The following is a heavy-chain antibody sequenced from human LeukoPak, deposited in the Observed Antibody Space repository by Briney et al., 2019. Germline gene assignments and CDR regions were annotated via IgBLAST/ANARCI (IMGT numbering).Heavy chain of an antibody. Sequence: GGSLRLSCAASGFTFSSYAMSWVRQAPGKGLEWVSAISPGGSDTYYADSVRGRLTISRDNSKKTLYLQMSSLRAEDSALYYCAKRGGYETMAAFDYWGQGNPGHRLL. CDR2: ISPGGSDT. V-gene: IGHV3-23*01. CDR3: AKRGGYETMAAFDY. J-gene: IGHJ4*02. D-gene: IGHD3-10*01. CDR1: GFTFSSYA.